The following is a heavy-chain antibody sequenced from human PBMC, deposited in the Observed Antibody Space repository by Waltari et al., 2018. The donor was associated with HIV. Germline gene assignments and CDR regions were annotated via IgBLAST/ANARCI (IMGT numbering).Heavy chain of an antibody. J-gene: IGHJ4*02. V-gene: IGHV3-74*01. CDR3: TRDDPGPTPIDF. Sequence: EVQLAESGGGLVQPGGSLRLSCLASGFSFNNYWMHWVRQAPGKGLIWVAQSGPDGANVRYADSVKGRVIISRDNAKNTLYVQMNSLRAEDTAVYYCTRDDPGPTPIDFWGQGTLVTVSP. D-gene: IGHD2-15*01. CDR1: GFSFNNYW. CDR2: SGPDGANV.